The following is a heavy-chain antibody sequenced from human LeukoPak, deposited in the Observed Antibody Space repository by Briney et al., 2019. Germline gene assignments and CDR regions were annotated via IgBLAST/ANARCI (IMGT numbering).Heavy chain of an antibody. D-gene: IGHD5-18*01. Sequence: QTGGSLRLSCAASGFTFDDYAMHWVRKAPGKGMEWVSGISWNSGSIGYADSVKGRFTISRDNAKNSLYLQMNSLRAEDTALYYCAKDYTAMARGLDYWGQGTLVAVSS. CDR2: ISWNSGSI. CDR3: AKDYTAMARGLDY. J-gene: IGHJ4*02. CDR1: GFTFDDYA. V-gene: IGHV3-9*01.